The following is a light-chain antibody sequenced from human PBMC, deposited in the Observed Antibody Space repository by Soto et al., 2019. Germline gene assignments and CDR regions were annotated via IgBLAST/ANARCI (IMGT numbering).Light chain of an antibody. CDR1: SSNIGSNT. J-gene: IGLJ1*01. CDR2: SNN. V-gene: IGLV1-44*01. CDR3: APWDDSLNGLYV. Sequence: QPVLTQPPSASGTPGQRVTISCSGSSSNIGSNTVNWYQQLPGTAPKLLIYSNNQRPSGVPDRFSGSKSGTSASLAISGLQSEDEADYYCAPWDDSLNGLYVFGTGTKLTVL.